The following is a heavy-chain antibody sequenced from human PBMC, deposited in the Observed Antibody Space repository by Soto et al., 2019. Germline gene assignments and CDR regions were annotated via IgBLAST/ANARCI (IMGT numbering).Heavy chain of an antibody. CDR2: IYYSGST. V-gene: IGHV4-59*08. Sequence: SETLSLTCTVSGGSISSNYWSWIRQSPGKGLEWIGNIYYSGSTNYNPSLKSRVTISVDTSKKHFSLNLTSVTAADTAIYYCARRCDISCCYGSDIWGQGTMVTVSS. CDR1: GGSISSNY. D-gene: IGHD2-2*01. CDR3: ARRCDISCCYGSDI. J-gene: IGHJ3*02.